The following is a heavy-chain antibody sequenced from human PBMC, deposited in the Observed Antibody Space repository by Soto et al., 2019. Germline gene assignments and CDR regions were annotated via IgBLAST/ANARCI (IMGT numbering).Heavy chain of an antibody. V-gene: IGHV4-34*01. CDR3: ARAYSGWPNNWFDP. CDR1: GGSFSGYY. D-gene: IGHD6-19*01. J-gene: IGHJ5*02. Sequence: SETLSLTCAVYGGSFSGYYWSWIRQPPGKGLEWIGEINHSGSTNYNPSLKSRVTISVDTSKNQFSLKLSSVTAADTAVYYCARAYSGWPNNWFDPWGQGTLVTVSS. CDR2: INHSGST.